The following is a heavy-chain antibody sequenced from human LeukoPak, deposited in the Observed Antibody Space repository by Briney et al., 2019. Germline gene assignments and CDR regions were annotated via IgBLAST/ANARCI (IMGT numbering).Heavy chain of an antibody. V-gene: IGHV3-23*01. CDR2: ISGSGGST. D-gene: IGHD6-19*01. CDR3: ARSSSGGDAFDI. Sequence: PGGSLRLSCAASGFTFSSYAMSWVRQAPGKGLEWVSAISGSGGSTYYADSVKSRFTISRDNSKNTLYLQMNSLRAEDTAVYYCARSSSGGDAFDIWGQGTMVTVSS. J-gene: IGHJ3*02. CDR1: GFTFSSYA.